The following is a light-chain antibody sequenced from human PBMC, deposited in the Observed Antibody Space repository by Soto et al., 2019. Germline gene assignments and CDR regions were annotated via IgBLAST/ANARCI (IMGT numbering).Light chain of an antibody. CDR3: QQLLSDPIT. J-gene: IGKJ5*01. CDR1: QGISSY. CDR2: AAS. Sequence: DIQMTQSPSTLSASVGDSVTITCRASQGISSYLAWYQQKPGKAPKLLIYAASTLQSGVPLRFSGSGSGTSFTLTISSLQPEDFATYYCQQLLSDPITFGQGTRLEIK. V-gene: IGKV1-9*01.